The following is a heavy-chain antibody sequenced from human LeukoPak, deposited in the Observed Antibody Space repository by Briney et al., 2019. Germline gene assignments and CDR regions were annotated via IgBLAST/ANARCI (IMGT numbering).Heavy chain of an antibody. D-gene: IGHD5-18*01. CDR1: GYTFTGYY. Sequence: APVKVSCKASGYTFTGYYMHWVRQAPGQGLEWMGWINPNSGGTNYAQKFQGRVTMTRDTSISTAYMELSRLRSDDTAVYYCATYTAMVKQLGYRGQGTLVTVSS. CDR2: INPNSGGT. CDR3: ATYTAMVKQLGY. J-gene: IGHJ4*02. V-gene: IGHV1-2*02.